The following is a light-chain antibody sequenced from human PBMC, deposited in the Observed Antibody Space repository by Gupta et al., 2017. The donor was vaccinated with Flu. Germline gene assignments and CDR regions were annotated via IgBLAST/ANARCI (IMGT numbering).Light chain of an antibody. CDR1: KLGSKY. Sequence: SYDLTQPPSVSVSPGQTASISCSGHKLGSKYVCWYQQKPGQSPVLVMYQDNNRPSGIPERFSGSNSGNTATPTISGTQAMDESDFYCQAWDSSTVVFGGGTRLTVL. CDR2: QDN. J-gene: IGLJ2*01. CDR3: QAWDSSTVV. V-gene: IGLV3-1*01.